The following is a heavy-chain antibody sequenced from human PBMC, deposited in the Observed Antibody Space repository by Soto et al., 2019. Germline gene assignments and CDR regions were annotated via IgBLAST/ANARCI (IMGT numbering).Heavy chain of an antibody. J-gene: IGHJ2*01. Sequence: GGSLRLSCAASGFTFSSYAMHWVRQAPGKGLEWVAVISYDGSNKYYADSVKGRFTISRDNSKNTLYLQMNSLRADYTAVYYCARVGTLYCGGDCYSSWYFDLWGRGTLVTVSS. V-gene: IGHV3-30*04. D-gene: IGHD2-21*02. CDR2: ISYDGSNK. CDR3: ARVGTLYCGGDCYSSWYFDL. CDR1: GFTFSSYA.